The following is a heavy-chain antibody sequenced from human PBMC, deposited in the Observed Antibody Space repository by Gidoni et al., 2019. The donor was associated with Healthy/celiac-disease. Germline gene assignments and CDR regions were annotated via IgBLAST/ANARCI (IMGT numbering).Heavy chain of an antibody. Sequence: EVQLVESGGGLVQPGGSLRLSCAASGLTFSSYDMHWVRQATGKGLEWVSAIGTAGDTYYPGSVKGRFTISRENAKNSLYLQMNSLRAGDTAVYYCARSARGSGSALGYWGQGTLVTVSS. D-gene: IGHD3-10*01. V-gene: IGHV3-13*01. CDR3: ARSARGSGSALGY. CDR2: IGTAGDT. J-gene: IGHJ4*02. CDR1: GLTFSSYD.